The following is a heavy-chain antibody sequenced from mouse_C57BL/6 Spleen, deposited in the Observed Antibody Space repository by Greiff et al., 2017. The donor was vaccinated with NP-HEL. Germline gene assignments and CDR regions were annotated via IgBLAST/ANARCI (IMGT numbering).Heavy chain of an antibody. Sequence: VQLQQSGAELVRPGSSVKLSCKASGYTFTSYWMDWVKQRPGQGLEWIGNIYPSDSETHYNQKFKDKATLTVDKSSSTAYMQLSSLTSEDSAVYYCARSYGNYSGCYFDYWGQGTTLTVSS. CDR1: GYTFTSYW. D-gene: IGHD2-1*01. CDR3: ARSYGNYSGCYFDY. CDR2: IYPSDSET. V-gene: IGHV1-61*01. J-gene: IGHJ2*01.